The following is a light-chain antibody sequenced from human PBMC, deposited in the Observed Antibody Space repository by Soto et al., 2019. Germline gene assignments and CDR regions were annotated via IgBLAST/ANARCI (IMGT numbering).Light chain of an antibody. V-gene: IGKV3-20*01. CDR2: GTS. Sequence: EIVLTQSPATLSLSPGERATLSCRASQSVNSKYLAWYQQKPGQAPSLLIYGTSSRATGIPDRFSGSGSGTDFTLTISILEPEDFAVYYCQQYVSSPLTFGGGTKVEIK. CDR3: QQYVSSPLT. CDR1: QSVNSKY. J-gene: IGKJ4*01.